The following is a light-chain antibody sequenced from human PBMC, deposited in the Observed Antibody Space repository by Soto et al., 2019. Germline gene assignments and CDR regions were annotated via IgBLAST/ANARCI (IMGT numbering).Light chain of an antibody. Sequence: QSVLTQPASVSGSPGQSITISCTGTSSDVGSYNLVSWYQQHPGKAPKLMIYGVTKRPSGVSNRFSGSKSGNTASLTISGLQAEDEADYYCCSYAGSSTFEVCGTGTKVTVL. J-gene: IGLJ1*01. V-gene: IGLV2-23*02. CDR2: GVT. CDR3: CSYAGSSTFEV. CDR1: SSDVGSYNL.